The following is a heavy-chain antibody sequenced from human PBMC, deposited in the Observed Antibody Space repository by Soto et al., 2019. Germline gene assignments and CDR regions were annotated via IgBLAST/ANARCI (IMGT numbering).Heavy chain of an antibody. D-gene: IGHD3-10*01. V-gene: IGHV4-34*01. CDR1: GGSFSGYY. Sequence: SETLSLTCAVYGGSFSGYYWSWIRQPPGKGLEWIGEINHSGSTNYNPSLKSRVTISVDTSKNQFSLKLSSVTAADTAVYYCARVWFGEVDYYGMDVWGQGTTVNVS. CDR2: INHSGST. J-gene: IGHJ6*02. CDR3: ARVWFGEVDYYGMDV.